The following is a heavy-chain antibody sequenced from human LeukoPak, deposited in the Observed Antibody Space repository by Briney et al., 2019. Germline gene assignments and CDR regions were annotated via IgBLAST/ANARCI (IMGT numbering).Heavy chain of an antibody. CDR2: IYPGDSDT. V-gene: IGHV5-51*01. D-gene: IGHD3-10*01. CDR3: ARVRFDNWFDS. J-gene: IGHJ5*01. CDR1: GYSFSNYW. Sequence: GESLKISCKGSGYSFSNYWIGWVRPMPGKGLEWMGIIYPGDSDTRYSPSFQGQVTISADKSISTAYLQWSSLMASDTAMYYCARVRFDNWFDSWGQGTLVTVSS.